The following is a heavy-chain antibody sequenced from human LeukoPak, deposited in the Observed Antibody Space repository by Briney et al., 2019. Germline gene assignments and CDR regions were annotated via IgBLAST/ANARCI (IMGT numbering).Heavy chain of an antibody. V-gene: IGHV3-21*06. CDR2: MSSGSRYI. J-gene: IGHJ4*02. CDR1: GFTFTTYA. Sequence: GGSLRLSCTASGFTFTTYAMTWVRQAPGKGLEWISSMSSGSRYIYYADSVRGRFTISRDNTRNSLYLAMNNLRAEDTAIHYCARDRPTGASRIFVVQWGQGTPVTVSS. D-gene: IGHD2-15*01. CDR3: ARDRPTGASRIFVVQ.